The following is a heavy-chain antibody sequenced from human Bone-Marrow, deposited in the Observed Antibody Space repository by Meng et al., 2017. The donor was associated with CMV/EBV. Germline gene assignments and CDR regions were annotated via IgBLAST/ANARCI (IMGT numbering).Heavy chain of an antibody. CDR3: ARGGCSSTSCPPRWYYGMDV. D-gene: IGHD2-2*01. V-gene: IGHV1-2*02. CDR2: INPNSGGT. J-gene: IGHJ6*02. Sequence: ASVKVSCKASGGTFSSYAISWVRQAPGQGLEWMGWINPNSGGTNYAQKFQGRVTMTRDTSISTAYMELSRLRSDDAAVYYCARGGCSSTSCPPRWYYGMDVWGQGTTVTVSS. CDR1: GGTFSSYA.